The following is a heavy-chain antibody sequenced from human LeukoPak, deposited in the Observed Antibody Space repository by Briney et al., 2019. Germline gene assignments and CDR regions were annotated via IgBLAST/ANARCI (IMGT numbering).Heavy chain of an antibody. V-gene: IGHV3-23*01. CDR3: ARAPTYYDFWSGQNWFDP. CDR2: ISGSGGST. J-gene: IGHJ5*02. Sequence: GGSLRLSCAASGFTFSSYAMSWVRQAPGKGLEWVSAISGSGGSTYYADSVKGRFTISRDNSKNTLYLQMNSLRAEDTAVYYCARAPTYYDFWSGQNWFDPWGQGTLVTVSS. CDR1: GFTFSSYA. D-gene: IGHD3-3*01.